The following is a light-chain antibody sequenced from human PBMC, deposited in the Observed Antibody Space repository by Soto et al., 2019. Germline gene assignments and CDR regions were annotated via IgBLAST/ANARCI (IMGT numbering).Light chain of an antibody. CDR2: AAS. Sequence: DIQMTQSPSSLSASVGDRVTITCRASQSISSYLNWYQQKPGKAPKLLIYAASSLQSGVPSRFSGSGSGTDFSLTSSSLQPEDFATYFCQQSYSTPPTFGQRTPQEIK. J-gene: IGKJ5*01. CDR3: QQSYSTPPT. CDR1: QSISSY. V-gene: IGKV1-39*01.